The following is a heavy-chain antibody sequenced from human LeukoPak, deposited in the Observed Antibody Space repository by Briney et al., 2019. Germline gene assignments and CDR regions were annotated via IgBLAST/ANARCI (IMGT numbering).Heavy chain of an antibody. J-gene: IGHJ4*02. CDR2: NNHSGSA. D-gene: IGHD3-3*01. CDR3: ARARRDSGYYKVDY. V-gene: IGHV4-34*01. Sequence: PSETLSLTCAVYGGSLSGSYWSWIRQPPGKGLEWIGENNHSGSANYNPSLKSRVTLSIDKSKDQFSLNVNSVTAADTAVYYCARARRDSGYYKVDYWGQGTLVTVSS. CDR1: GGSLSGSY.